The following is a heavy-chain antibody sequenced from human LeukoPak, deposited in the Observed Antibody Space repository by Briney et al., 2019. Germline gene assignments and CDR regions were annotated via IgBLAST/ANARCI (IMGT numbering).Heavy chain of an antibody. J-gene: IGHJ3*02. Sequence: GGSLRLSCAASGFTFRNYAMSWVRQTPGKGLEWVSSISSSSSCIYYADSVKGRSTISRDNAKNSLYLQMNSLRAEDTAVYYCARGFPAGYSDTFDIWGQGTMVTVSS. CDR1: GFTFRNYA. D-gene: IGHD6-13*01. CDR3: ARGFPAGYSDTFDI. V-gene: IGHV3-21*01. CDR2: ISSSSSCI.